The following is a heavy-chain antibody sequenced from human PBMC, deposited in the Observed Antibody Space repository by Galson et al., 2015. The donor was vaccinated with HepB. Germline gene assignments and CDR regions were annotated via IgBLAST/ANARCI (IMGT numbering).Heavy chain of an antibody. CDR3: AKDAGNYWYFDL. J-gene: IGHJ2*01. CDR1: GFTFDDYT. D-gene: IGHD1-26*01. V-gene: IGHV3-43*01. CDR2: ISWDGGST. Sequence: SLRLSCAASGFTFDDYTMHWVRQAPGKGLEWVSLISWDGGSTYYADSVKGRFTISRDNSKNSLYLQMNSLRTEDTALYYCAKDAGNYWYFDLWGRGTLVTVSS.